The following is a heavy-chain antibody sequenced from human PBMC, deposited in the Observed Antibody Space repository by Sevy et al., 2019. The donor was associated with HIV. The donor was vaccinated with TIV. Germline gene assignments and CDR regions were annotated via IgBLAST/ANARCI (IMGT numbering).Heavy chain of an antibody. CDR3: ARGGYYYDSSGYPAEYFQH. CDR2: INSDGSST. Sequence: GGSLRLSCAASGFTFSSYWMHWVRQAPGKGLVWVSRINSDGSSTSYADSVKGRFTISRVNAKNTLYLQMNSLRAEDTAVYYCARGGYYYDSSGYPAEYFQHWGQGTLVTVSS. V-gene: IGHV3-74*01. J-gene: IGHJ1*01. D-gene: IGHD3-22*01. CDR1: GFTFSSYW.